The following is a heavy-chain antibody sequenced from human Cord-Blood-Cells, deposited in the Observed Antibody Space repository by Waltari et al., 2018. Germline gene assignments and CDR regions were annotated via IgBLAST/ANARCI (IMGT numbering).Heavy chain of an antibody. CDR1: GFTFSSYW. CDR3: ARSCGGDCDFDY. V-gene: IGHV3-7*01. J-gene: IGHJ4*02. Sequence: EVQLVESGGGLVQPGGSLRLSCAASGFTFSSYWMSWVRQAPGKGLEWVANIKQDGSEKDSVDSVKGRFTISRDNAKNSLYLQMNSLRAEDTAVYYCARSCGGDCDFDYWGQGTLVTVSS. CDR2: IKQDGSEK. D-gene: IGHD2-21*01.